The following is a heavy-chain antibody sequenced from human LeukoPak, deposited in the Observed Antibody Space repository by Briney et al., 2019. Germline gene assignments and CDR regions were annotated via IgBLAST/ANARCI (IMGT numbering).Heavy chain of an antibody. CDR1: GFAFNTYS. J-gene: IGHJ4*02. Sequence: GGSLRLSCTASGFAFNTYSMNWVRQAPGKRLEWVSFLSSSSTIYYADSVKGRFTISRDNAKNSLYLHMSSLRAEDTAVYYCARDRGYFFDYWGQGALVTVSS. D-gene: IGHD3-22*01. CDR3: ARDRGYFFDY. V-gene: IGHV3-48*01. CDR2: LSSSSTI.